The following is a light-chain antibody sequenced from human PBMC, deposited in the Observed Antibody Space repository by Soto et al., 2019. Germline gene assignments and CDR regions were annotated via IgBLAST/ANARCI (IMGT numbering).Light chain of an antibody. Sequence: EIVMTQSPATLSVSPGERATLSCRASQSVSSNLAWYQQKPGQAPRLLIYCASTRATGIPARSSGSGSGTQFTLTISSLQSEDFAVYYCQQYNNWPPITFGQETRLEIK. CDR1: QSVSSN. CDR3: QQYNNWPPIT. CDR2: CAS. J-gene: IGKJ5*01. V-gene: IGKV3-15*01.